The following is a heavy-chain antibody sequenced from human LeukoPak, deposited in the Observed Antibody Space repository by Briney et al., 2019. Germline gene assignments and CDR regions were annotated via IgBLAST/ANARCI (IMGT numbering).Heavy chain of an antibody. Sequence: PSQTLSLTCTVSGGSISSGGYYWSWIRQPPGKGLESIGYIYHSGSTYYNPSLKSRVTISRDRSKNQFSLNLSSVTAADTAVYYCARDPRDYGDLDAFDIWGQGTMVTVSS. CDR3: ARDPRDYGDLDAFDI. CDR1: GGSISSGGYY. J-gene: IGHJ3*02. CDR2: IYHSGST. V-gene: IGHV4-30-2*01. D-gene: IGHD4-17*01.